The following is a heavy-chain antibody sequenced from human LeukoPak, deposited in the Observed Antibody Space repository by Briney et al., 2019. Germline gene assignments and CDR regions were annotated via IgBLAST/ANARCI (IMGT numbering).Heavy chain of an antibody. D-gene: IGHD5-12*01. V-gene: IGHV3-21*01. J-gene: IGHJ4*02. CDR2: ISSSSSYI. Sequence: GGSLRLSCAASGFTFSSYSMNWIRQAPGKGLEWVSSISSSSSYIYYADSVKGRFTISRDNAKNSLYLQMNSLRAEDTAVYYCARDFSHSGYEAYWGQGSLVTVSS. CDR3: ARDFSHSGYEAY. CDR1: GFTFSSYS.